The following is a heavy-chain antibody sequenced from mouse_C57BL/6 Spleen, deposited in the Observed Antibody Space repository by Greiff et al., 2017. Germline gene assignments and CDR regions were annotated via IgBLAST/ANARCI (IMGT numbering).Heavy chain of an antibody. Sequence: VQLQQPGAELVRPGSSVKLSCKASGYTFTSYWMHWVKQRPIQGLEWIGNIDPSDSETHYNQKFKDKATLTVDKSSSTAYMQLSSLTSEDSAVYYCARSGYANGEGDYWGQGTTLTVSS. V-gene: IGHV1-52*01. CDR2: IDPSDSET. CDR3: ARSGYANGEGDY. CDR1: GYTFTSYW. J-gene: IGHJ2*01. D-gene: IGHD3-1*01.